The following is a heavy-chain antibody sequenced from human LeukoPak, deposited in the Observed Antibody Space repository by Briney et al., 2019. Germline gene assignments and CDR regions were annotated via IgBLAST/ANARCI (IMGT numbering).Heavy chain of an antibody. D-gene: IGHD3-10*01. V-gene: IGHV4-34*01. Sequence: RTSETLSLTCAVYGGSFSGYYWSWIRQPPGKGLEWIGEINHSGSTNYNPSLKSRVTISVDTSKNQFSLKLSSVTAADTAVYYCARQGMVRGVIITPFDYWGQGTLVTVSS. CDR2: INHSGST. CDR1: GGSFSGYY. J-gene: IGHJ4*02. CDR3: ARQGMVRGVIITPFDY.